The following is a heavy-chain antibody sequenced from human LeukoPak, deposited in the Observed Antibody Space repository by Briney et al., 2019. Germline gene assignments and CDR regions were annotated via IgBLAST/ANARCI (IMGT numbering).Heavy chain of an antibody. V-gene: IGHV3-21*01. CDR2: ISSSSSYI. Sequence: GGSLRLSCAASGFTFSSYSMNWVRQAPGKGLEWVSSISSSSSYIYYADSVKGRFTISRDNAKNSLYLQMNSLRAEDTAVYYCARDTYSSGWYSYQTIDYWGQGTLVTVSS. D-gene: IGHD6-19*01. J-gene: IGHJ4*02. CDR3: ARDTYSSGWYSYQTIDY. CDR1: GFTFSSYS.